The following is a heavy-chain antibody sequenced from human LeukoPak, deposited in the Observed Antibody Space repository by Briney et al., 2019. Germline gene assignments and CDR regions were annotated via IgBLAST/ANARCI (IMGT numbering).Heavy chain of an antibody. Sequence: GGSLRLSCAASGFTFSSYSMNWVRQAPGKGLEWVSSIGSGSSYIYYADSVKGRFTISRDNAKNSLYLQMNSLSAEDTAVYYCACTSGYDFSSYHYYYMDVWGKGTTVTVSS. J-gene: IGHJ6*03. D-gene: IGHD5-12*01. CDR2: IGSGSSYI. CDR1: GFTFSSYS. CDR3: ACTSGYDFSSYHYYYMDV. V-gene: IGHV3-21*01.